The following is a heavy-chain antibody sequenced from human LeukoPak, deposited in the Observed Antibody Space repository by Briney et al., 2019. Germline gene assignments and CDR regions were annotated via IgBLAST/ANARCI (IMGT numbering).Heavy chain of an antibody. CDR3: AKGEYVWGSYRPTTPFDY. D-gene: IGHD3-16*02. CDR1: GFTFSSYA. J-gene: IGHJ4*02. Sequence: PGRSLRLSCAASGFTFSSYAMSWVRQAPGKGLEWVSAISGSGGSTYYADSVKGRFTISRDNSKNTLYLQMNSLRAEDTAVYYCAKGEYVWGSYRPTTPFDYWGQGTLVTVSS. V-gene: IGHV3-23*01. CDR2: ISGSGGST.